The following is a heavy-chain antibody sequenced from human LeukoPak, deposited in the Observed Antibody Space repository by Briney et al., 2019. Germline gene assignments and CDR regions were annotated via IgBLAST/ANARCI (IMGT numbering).Heavy chain of an antibody. V-gene: IGHV3-30*10. J-gene: IGHJ4*02. D-gene: IGHD3-22*01. CDR1: GLTLSNHM. Sequence: PGGSQRLSRVDTGLTLSNHMKNYPRQAPGKGLEWVALTSYDGSNTDYTDPVKGRFIISRDNPRNTLYLQMNSLSAEDTASYYCARVGSSGYFDHWGQGALVTVSS. CDR3: ARVGSSGYFDH. CDR2: TSYDGSNT.